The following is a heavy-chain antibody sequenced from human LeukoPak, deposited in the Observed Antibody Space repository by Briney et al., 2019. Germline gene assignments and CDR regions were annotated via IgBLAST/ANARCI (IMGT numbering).Heavy chain of an antibody. V-gene: IGHV1-69*04. J-gene: IGHJ5*02. CDR2: IIPILGIA. Sequence: GASVKVSCKASGGTFSSYAISWVRQAPGQGLEWMGRIIPILGIANYAQKFQGRVTITADKSTSTAYMELSSLRSEDTAVYYCARGWGVLRYFDWLPGGWFDPWGQGTLVTVSS. D-gene: IGHD3-9*01. CDR1: GGTFSSYA. CDR3: ARGWGVLRYFDWLPGGWFDP.